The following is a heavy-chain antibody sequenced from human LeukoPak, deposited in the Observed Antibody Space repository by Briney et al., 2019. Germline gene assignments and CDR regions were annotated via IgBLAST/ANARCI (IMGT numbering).Heavy chain of an antibody. J-gene: IGHJ4*02. CDR1: GYTFTSYG. CDR2: ISTYNGET. V-gene: IGHV1-18*01. CDR3: ARGVDDFGDFCFDY. D-gene: IGHD4-17*01. Sequence: ASVKVSCKASGYTFTSYGISWVRQVPGQGLEWMGWISTYNGETNYAEKVQGRVTLTTDTSTNTAYMEMRSLGSDDTAIYYCARGVDDFGDFCFDYWGRGTQVTVSS.